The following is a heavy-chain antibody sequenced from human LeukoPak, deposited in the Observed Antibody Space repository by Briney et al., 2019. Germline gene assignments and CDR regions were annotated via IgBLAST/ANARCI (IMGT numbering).Heavy chain of an antibody. Sequence: GGSLRLSWAASGFTFSSFAMTWVRQAPGKGREWVSTMGGRGGATYYADSGKGRFTISRDGSMNTVYLQMHSLRAEDTAVYHCTKAHRALDSTSHYLYFDLWGLGTLLTVSS. CDR3: TKAHRALDSTSHYLYFDL. J-gene: IGHJ4*02. D-gene: IGHD6-13*01. V-gene: IGHV3-23*01. CDR2: MGGRGGAT. CDR1: GFTFSSFA.